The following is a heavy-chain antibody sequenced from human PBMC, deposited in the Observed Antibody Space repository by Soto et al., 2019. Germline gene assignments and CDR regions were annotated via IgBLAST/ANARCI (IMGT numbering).Heavy chain of an antibody. CDR2: NRGRSPTT. J-gene: IGHJ6*02. D-gene: IGHD2-8*02. CDR1: GFTLSDYY. V-gene: IGHV3-11*01. Sequence: PGGSLRLSCTASGFTLSDYYMSWIRQAPGKGLEWVSYNRGRSPTTYYADSVKGRCSISRDNAKNSLVLQLNSLRVEDTAVYYCARARPDIVMVVGETPGYYGMDVWGQGTTVTVSS. CDR3: ARARPDIVMVVGETPGYYGMDV.